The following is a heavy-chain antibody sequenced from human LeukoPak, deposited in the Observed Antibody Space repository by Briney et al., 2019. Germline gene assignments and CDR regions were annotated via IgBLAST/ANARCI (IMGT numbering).Heavy chain of an antibody. CDR2: ISYSGST. J-gene: IGHJ5*02. CDR1: GGSISPYF. CDR3: ARVSCSSTSCYRDGHWFDP. Sequence: RPSETLSLTCTVSGGSISPYFWSWIRQPPGKGLEWIGYISYSGSTNYNPSLKSRVTISVDTSKNQFSLKLSSVTAADTAVYYCARVSCSSTSCYRDGHWFDPWGQGTLVTVSS. D-gene: IGHD2-2*02. V-gene: IGHV4-59*12.